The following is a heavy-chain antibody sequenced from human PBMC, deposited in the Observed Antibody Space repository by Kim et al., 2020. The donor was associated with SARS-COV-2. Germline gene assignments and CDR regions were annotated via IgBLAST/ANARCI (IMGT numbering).Heavy chain of an antibody. CDR2: ISWNSGSI. V-gene: IGHV3-9*01. CDR1: GFTFDDYA. CDR3: AKDKSSSWYLKDAFDI. Sequence: GGSLRLSCAASGFTFDDYAMHWVRQAPGKGLEGFSGISWNSGSIGYADSVKGRFTISRDNAKNSLYLQMNSLRAEDTALYYCAKDKSSSWYLKDAFDIWGQGTMVTVSS. J-gene: IGHJ3*02. D-gene: IGHD6-13*01.